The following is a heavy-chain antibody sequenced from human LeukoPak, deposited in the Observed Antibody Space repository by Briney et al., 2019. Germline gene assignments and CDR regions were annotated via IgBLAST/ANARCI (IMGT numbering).Heavy chain of an antibody. CDR3: ARDSKVVVAAATLTY. D-gene: IGHD2-15*01. Sequence: GKSLRLSCTASGFTFSDYGMHWVRQAPGKGLEWVAVISYDGSSKYYADSVKGRFISSRDNSKNTLYLQMNSLRAEDTAVYYCARDSKVVVAAATLTYWGQGTLVTVSS. V-gene: IGHV3-30*03. CDR1: GFTFSDYG. J-gene: IGHJ4*02. CDR2: ISYDGSSK.